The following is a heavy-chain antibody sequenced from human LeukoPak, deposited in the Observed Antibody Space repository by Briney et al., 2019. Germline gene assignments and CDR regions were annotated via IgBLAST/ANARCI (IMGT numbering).Heavy chain of an antibody. Sequence: PGGSLRLSCAASGFTFSSYSMNWVRQAPGKGLEWVSSISSSSSYIYYADSVKGRFTISRDNAKNSLYLRMNSLRAEDTAVYYCARVGTGYGSDYWGQGTLVTVSS. J-gene: IGHJ4*02. D-gene: IGHD5-12*01. CDR3: ARVGTGYGSDY. CDR2: ISSSSSYI. CDR1: GFTFSSYS. V-gene: IGHV3-21*01.